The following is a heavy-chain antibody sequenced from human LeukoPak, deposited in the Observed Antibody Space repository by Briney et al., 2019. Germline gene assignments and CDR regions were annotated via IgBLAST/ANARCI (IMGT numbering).Heavy chain of an antibody. V-gene: IGHV1-46*01. Sequence: EASVKVSCKASGYTFTSYYMHWVRQAPGQRLEWMGIINPSGGSTSYAQKFQGRVTMTRDMSTSTVYMELSSLRSENTAVYYCASGAPDIAAAGDHCYFYPWGRSDLVTVSS. CDR1: GYTFTSYY. CDR2: INPSGGST. J-gene: IGHJ2*01. CDR3: ASGAPDIAAAGDHCYFYP. D-gene: IGHD6-13*01.